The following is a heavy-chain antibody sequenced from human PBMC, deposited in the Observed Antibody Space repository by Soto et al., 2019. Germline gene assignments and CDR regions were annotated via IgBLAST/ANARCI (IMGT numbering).Heavy chain of an antibody. Sequence: PGWSLRLSCASSVFTFISYAMHWVRQAPGTGLEWVAVISYEGSNKYYADSVKGRFTISRDNSKNTLYLQMNSLRTEDTAVYYCARVLGGMATVPFDYWGQGALVTVSS. V-gene: IGHV3-30-3*01. CDR2: ISYEGSNK. J-gene: IGHJ4*02. D-gene: IGHD4-4*01. CDR1: VFTFISYA. CDR3: ARVLGGMATVPFDY.